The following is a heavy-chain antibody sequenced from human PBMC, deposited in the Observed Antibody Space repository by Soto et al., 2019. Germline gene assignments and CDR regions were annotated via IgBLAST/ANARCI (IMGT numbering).Heavy chain of an antibody. CDR1: GFTFSSYS. V-gene: IGHV3-21*01. D-gene: IGHD6-6*01. Sequence: GGSLRLSCAASGFTFSSYSMNWVRQAPGKGLEWVSSISSSSSYIYYADSVKGRFTISRDNAKNSLYLQMNSLRAEDTAVYYCARDPSGVAAARVLDYWGQGTLVTVSS. CDR2: ISSSSSYI. J-gene: IGHJ4*02. CDR3: ARDPSGVAAARVLDY.